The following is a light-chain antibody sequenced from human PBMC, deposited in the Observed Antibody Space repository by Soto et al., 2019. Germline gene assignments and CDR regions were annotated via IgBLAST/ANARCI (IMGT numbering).Light chain of an antibody. CDR1: RSISDW. Sequence: DIQMTQSPSSLSPSVGDRVTITCRASRSISDWLAWYQQKPGKVPELLIFDASNLKSGVSSRFSGSGSGTEFTLTISSLQPGDFATYYCQHQRTFGQGTKVDIK. V-gene: IGKV1-5*01. CDR3: QHQRT. CDR2: DAS. J-gene: IGKJ1*01.